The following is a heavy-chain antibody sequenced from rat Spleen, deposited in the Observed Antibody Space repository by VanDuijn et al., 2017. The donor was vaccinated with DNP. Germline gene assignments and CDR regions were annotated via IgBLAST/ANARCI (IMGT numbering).Heavy chain of an antibody. Sequence: EVQLVESGGGLVQPGRSLKLSCAASGFTFSAYYMAWVRQAPAKGLEWVAYIGSPAYAPYYADSVKGRFTISRDDAKDTLYLQMNSLRSEDTATYYCASGSYYGYKWFAYWGQGTLVTVSS. D-gene: IGHD1-6*01. CDR1: GFTFSAYY. CDR2: IGSPAYAP. V-gene: IGHV5-22*01. CDR3: ASGSYYGYKWFAY. J-gene: IGHJ3*01.